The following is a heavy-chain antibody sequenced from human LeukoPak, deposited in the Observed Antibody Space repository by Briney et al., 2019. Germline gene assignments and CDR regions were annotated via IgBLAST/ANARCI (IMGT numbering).Heavy chain of an antibody. CDR3: ARGVPLGFWFDP. CDR1: GGSISSSSYN. J-gene: IGHJ5*02. D-gene: IGHD1-1*01. V-gene: IGHV4-39*01. Sequence: PSETLSLTCTVSGGSISSSSYNWGWIRQPPGKGLEWIGSIYYSGSTYYNPSLKSRVTISVDTSKNQFSLKLSSVTAADTAVYYCARGVPLGFWFDPWGQGTLVTVSS. CDR2: IYYSGST.